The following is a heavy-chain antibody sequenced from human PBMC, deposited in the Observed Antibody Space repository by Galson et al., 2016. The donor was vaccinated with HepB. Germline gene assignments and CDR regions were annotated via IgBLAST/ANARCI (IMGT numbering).Heavy chain of an antibody. Sequence: SQRLSCAASGITFRDHYMSWIRQVPGKGLEWIAYISNTGNTIYYADSVKGRFTISRDNAKNSVFLQMNSLRADDTAPYYCATGSNYVIVPGSFEFWGQGTLVTVSS. CDR2: ISNTGNTI. D-gene: IGHD3-10*01. J-gene: IGHJ3*01. CDR3: ATGSNYVIVPGSFEF. CDR1: GITFRDHY. V-gene: IGHV3-11*01.